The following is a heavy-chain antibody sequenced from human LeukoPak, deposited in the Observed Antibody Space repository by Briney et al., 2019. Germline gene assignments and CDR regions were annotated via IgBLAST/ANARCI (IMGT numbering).Heavy chain of an antibody. Sequence: PGGSLRLSCAASGFTVSRNYMSWVRQAPGKGLEWVSVIYSGGGTYYADSVKGRFTISRDNSKNTLYLQMNSLRADDTALYYCAATTCGGDCYSEYWGQGTLVTVSS. CDR2: IYSGGGT. CDR3: AATTCGGDCYSEY. J-gene: IGHJ4*02. CDR1: GFTVSRNY. D-gene: IGHD2-21*02. V-gene: IGHV3-53*01.